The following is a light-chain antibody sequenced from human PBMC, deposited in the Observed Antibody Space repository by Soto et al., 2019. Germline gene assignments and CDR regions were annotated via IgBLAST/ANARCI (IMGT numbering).Light chain of an antibody. CDR1: QSVSSTY. CDR2: GAS. Sequence: EIVLPQSPGTLSLSPGDRATLSCRASQSVSSTYLAWYQQKPGQAPRLLIYGASSRATGIPDRFSGSGSGTDFTLTISRLEPEDFAVYYCQQYGTSPPWTFGQGTKLEI. V-gene: IGKV3-20*01. CDR3: QQYGTSPPWT. J-gene: IGKJ2*02.